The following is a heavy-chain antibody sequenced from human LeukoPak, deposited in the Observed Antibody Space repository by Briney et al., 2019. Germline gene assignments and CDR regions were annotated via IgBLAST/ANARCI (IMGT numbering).Heavy chain of an antibody. D-gene: IGHD3-10*01. J-gene: IGHJ5*02. V-gene: IGHV4-39*01. Sequence: SETLSLTCTVSGGSISSSSYYWGWIRQPPGKGLEWIGSIYYSGSTYYNPSLKSRVTTSVDTSKNQFSLKLSSVTAADTAVYYCARHYYGSGSYSSYNWFDPWGQGTLVTVSS. CDR3: ARHYYGSGSYSSYNWFDP. CDR1: GGSISSSSYY. CDR2: IYYSGST.